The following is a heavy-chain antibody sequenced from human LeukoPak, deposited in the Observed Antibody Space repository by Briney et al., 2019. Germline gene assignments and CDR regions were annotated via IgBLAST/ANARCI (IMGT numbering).Heavy chain of an antibody. J-gene: IGHJ4*02. V-gene: IGHV1-2*02. CDR1: GYTFTGYY. D-gene: IGHD2-15*01. Sequence: GASVKVSCKASGYTFTGYYMHWVRQAPGQGLEWMGWINPNSGGTNYAQKFQGRATTTRDTSISTAYMELSRLRSDDTAVYYCARAIPGIVVVVAATLPYFDYWGQGTLVTVSS. CDR3: ARAIPGIVVVVAATLPYFDY. CDR2: INPNSGGT.